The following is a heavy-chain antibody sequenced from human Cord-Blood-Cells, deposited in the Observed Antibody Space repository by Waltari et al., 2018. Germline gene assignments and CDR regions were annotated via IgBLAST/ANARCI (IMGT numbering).Heavy chain of an antibody. CDR2: IYTSGST. CDR1: GGSLSSYY. Sequence: QVQLQESGPGLVKPSETLSLTCTVSGGSLSSYYWSLIRPPAGEGLEWIGRIYTSGSTNDNPSLKSRVTMSVDTSKNQFSLKLSSVTAADTAVYYCARDIGFYDFWSGYDAFDIWGQGTMVTVSS. V-gene: IGHV4-4*07. J-gene: IGHJ3*02. D-gene: IGHD3-3*01. CDR3: ARDIGFYDFWSGYDAFDI.